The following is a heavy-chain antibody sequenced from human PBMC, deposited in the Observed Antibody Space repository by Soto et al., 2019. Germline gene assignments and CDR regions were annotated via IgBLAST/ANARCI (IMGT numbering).Heavy chain of an antibody. V-gene: IGHV1-18*01. CDR3: ARDYITMIVVVHLGY. CDR1: GYSFTSYG. D-gene: IGHD3-22*01. Sequence: ASVKVSCKASGYSFTSYGISWVRQAPGQGLEWMGWISAYNGNTNYAQKLQGRVTMTTDTSTSTAYMELRSLRSDDTAVYYCARDYITMIVVVHLGYWGQGTLVTVSS. J-gene: IGHJ4*02. CDR2: ISAYNGNT.